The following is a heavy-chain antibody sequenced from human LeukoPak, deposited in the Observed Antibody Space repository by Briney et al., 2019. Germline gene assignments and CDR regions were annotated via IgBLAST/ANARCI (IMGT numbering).Heavy chain of an antibody. J-gene: IGHJ6*03. CDR2: INHSGST. D-gene: IGHD6-13*01. V-gene: IGHV4-34*01. CDR1: GGSFSGYY. Sequence: SETLSLTCAVYGGSFSGYYWSWIRQPPGKGLEWIGEINHSGSTNYNPSLKSRVTISVDTSKNQFSLKLSSVTAADTAVYYCARQRAYSSSWYVENYYYYYMDVWGKGTTVTISS. CDR3: ARQRAYSSSWYVENYYYYYMDV.